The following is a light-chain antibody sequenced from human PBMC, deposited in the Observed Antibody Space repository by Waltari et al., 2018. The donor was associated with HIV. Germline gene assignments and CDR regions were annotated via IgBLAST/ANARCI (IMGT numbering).Light chain of an antibody. Sequence: DIVMTHSPALLSVSPGESVTLSCSASQSVRTSLAWYQQKTGKAPRLLIYGASTRATGIPARFSGSGSGTEFTLTISSLQSEDSAVYHCQQYDDWPPFTFGQGTKLEIK. V-gene: IGKV3-15*01. CDR3: QQYDDWPPFT. CDR2: GAS. J-gene: IGKJ2*01. CDR1: QSVRTS.